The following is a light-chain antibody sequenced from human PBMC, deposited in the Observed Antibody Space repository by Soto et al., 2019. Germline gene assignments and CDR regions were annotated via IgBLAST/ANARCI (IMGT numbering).Light chain of an antibody. Sequence: QSVLTQPPSVSAAPGQTVTISCSGSSSNIGNNYVSWYQQLPGTAPKLLIFENDKRPSGIPDRFSGSKSGTSATLGITGLQTGDEADYYCGTWDNTLTAFVFGTGTKVTVL. J-gene: IGLJ1*01. CDR3: GTWDNTLTAFV. CDR1: SSNIGNNY. CDR2: END. V-gene: IGLV1-51*02.